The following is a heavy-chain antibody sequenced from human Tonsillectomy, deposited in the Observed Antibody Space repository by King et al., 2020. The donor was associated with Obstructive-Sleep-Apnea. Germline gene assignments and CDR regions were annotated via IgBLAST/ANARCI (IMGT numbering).Heavy chain of an antibody. Sequence: VQLVESGAEVKKPGASVKVSCKASGYTFISYGISWVRQAPGQGLEWMGWISVSNGNTNKAQKFQGRVTMTTDTSTSAAYMELRSLRSDDTAVYYCARGGYDILAGYYAGRDVDFDYWGQGTLVTVSS. D-gene: IGHD3-9*01. CDR3: ARGGYDILAGYYAGRDVDFDY. CDR1: GYTFISYG. J-gene: IGHJ4*02. V-gene: IGHV1-18*01. CDR2: ISVSNGNT.